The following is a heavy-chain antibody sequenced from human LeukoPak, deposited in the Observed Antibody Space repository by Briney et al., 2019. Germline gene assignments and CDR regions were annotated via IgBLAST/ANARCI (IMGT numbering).Heavy chain of an antibody. V-gene: IGHV3-21*01. CDR3: AKWQDVIHWGYFDS. D-gene: IGHD3-16*01. Sequence: PGGSLRLSCAASGFSFNSYSMNWVRQAPGKGLEWVSFISSSSSYIYYADSVKGRFTISRDNAKNSLYLQMNSLRAEDTAVCYCAKWQDVIHWGYFDSWGQGTLVTVS. J-gene: IGHJ4*02. CDR1: GFSFNSYS. CDR2: ISSSSSYI.